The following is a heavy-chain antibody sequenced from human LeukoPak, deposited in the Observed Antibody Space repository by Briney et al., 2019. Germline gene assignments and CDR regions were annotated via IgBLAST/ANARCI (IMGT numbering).Heavy chain of an antibody. J-gene: IGHJ3*02. D-gene: IGHD3-10*01. Sequence: PGGSLRLSCAASGFTFSSYGMHWVRQAPGKGLEWVAVTWYDGSNKYYADSVKGRFTISRDNSKNTLYLQMNSLRAEDTAVYYYARDPGDYYGSGSSDAFDIWGQGTMVTVSS. CDR1: GFTFSSYG. CDR2: TWYDGSNK. CDR3: ARDPGDYYGSGSSDAFDI. V-gene: IGHV3-33*01.